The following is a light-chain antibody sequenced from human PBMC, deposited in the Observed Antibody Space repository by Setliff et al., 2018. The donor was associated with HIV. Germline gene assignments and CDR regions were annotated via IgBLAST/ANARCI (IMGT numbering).Light chain of an antibody. Sequence: DIQMTQSPPSVSASVGDRVTITCRASHSISRWLAWYQHKPGRAPKLLMYATSSLQTGVPPRFSGSGSGTDFTLTISSLQAEDFATYYCQQTNSFPLTFGGGTKVDIK. CDR2: ATS. CDR1: HSISRW. CDR3: QQTNSFPLT. V-gene: IGKV1-12*01. J-gene: IGKJ4*01.